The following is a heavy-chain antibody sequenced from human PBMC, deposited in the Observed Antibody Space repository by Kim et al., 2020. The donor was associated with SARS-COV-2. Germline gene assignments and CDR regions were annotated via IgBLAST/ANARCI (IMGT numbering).Heavy chain of an antibody. V-gene: IGHV7-4-1*02. J-gene: IGHJ4*02. Sequence: ASVKVSCKASGYTFTSYAMNWVRQAPGQGLEWMGWINTNTGNPTYAQGFTGRFVFSLDTSVSTAYLQISSLKAEDTAVYYCARPGGLPQEYDFWSGREYYFDYWGQGTLVTVSS. CDR3: ARPGGLPQEYDFWSGREYYFDY. CDR1: GYTFTSYA. CDR2: INTNTGNP. D-gene: IGHD3-3*01.